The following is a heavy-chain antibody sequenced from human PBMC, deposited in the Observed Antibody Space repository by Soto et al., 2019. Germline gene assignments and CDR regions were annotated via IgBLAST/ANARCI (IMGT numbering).Heavy chain of an antibody. D-gene: IGHD3-22*01. V-gene: IGHV1-46*01. Sequence: ASVKVSCKASGYSVTAYYMHWLRQAPGQAFEWMGIINPGDHSTRYSHSFQGRVAMTRDTSTSTVYLELSSLRSEDTALYYCARVGPWVPYYYDSSPYTFENWFDPWGQGTLVTVSS. CDR3: ARVGPWVPYYYDSSPYTFENWFDP. J-gene: IGHJ5*02. CDR1: GYSVTAYY. CDR2: INPGDHST.